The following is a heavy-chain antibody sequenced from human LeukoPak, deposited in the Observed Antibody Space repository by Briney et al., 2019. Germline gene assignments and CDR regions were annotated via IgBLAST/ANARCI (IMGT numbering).Heavy chain of an antibody. Sequence: PGGSLRLSCAASGFTFSSYGMHWVRQAPGKGLEWVAFIRYDGSNKYYADSVKGRFTISRDNSKNTLYLQMNSLRAEDTAVYYCAKVLRFLEWLGNSGDVWGKGTTATVSS. J-gene: IGHJ6*04. CDR2: IRYDGSNK. D-gene: IGHD3-3*01. CDR1: GFTFSSYG. V-gene: IGHV3-30*02. CDR3: AKVLRFLEWLGNSGDV.